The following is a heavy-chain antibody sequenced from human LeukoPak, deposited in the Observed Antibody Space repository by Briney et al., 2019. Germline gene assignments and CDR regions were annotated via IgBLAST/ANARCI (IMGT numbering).Heavy chain of an antibody. V-gene: IGHV1-46*03. D-gene: IGHD6-6*01. CDR1: GYTFTSYS. J-gene: IGHJ4*02. CDR3: ARSIAARTPPDY. Sequence: ASVKVSCKASGYTFTSYSMHWVRQAPGQGLEWMGIINPSGGSTSYAQKFQGRVTMPRDTSTSTVYMELSSLRSEDTAVYYCARSIAARTPPDYWGQGTLVTVSS. CDR2: INPSGGST.